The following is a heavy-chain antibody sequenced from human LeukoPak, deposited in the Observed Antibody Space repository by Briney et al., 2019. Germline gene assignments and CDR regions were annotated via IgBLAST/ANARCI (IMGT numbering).Heavy chain of an antibody. CDR1: GGSISSSSYY. D-gene: IGHD5-18*01. V-gene: IGHV4-39*07. Sequence: SETLSLTCIVSGGSISSSSYYWGWIRQPPGKGLEWIGNIYYSGTTYYNPSLKSRVTISVDTSKNQFSLKLTSVTAADTAVYYCARGGSGYGFNYWGQGTLVTVSS. CDR3: ARGGSGYGFNY. CDR2: IYYSGTT. J-gene: IGHJ4*02.